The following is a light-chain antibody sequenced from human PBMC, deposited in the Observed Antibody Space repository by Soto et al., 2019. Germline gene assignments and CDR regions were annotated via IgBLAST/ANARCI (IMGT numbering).Light chain of an antibody. CDR1: SSDVGGYNF. CDR3: SSYAGSSVPVA. V-gene: IGLV2-8*01. CDR2: YVT. Sequence: QSALTQPPSASGSPGQSVTISCTGASSDVGGYNFVSWYQQHPGKAPKLIIYYVTKRPSGVPDRFSGSKSGNTASLTVSGLQADDEADYYCSSYAGSSVPVAFGGGTQLTVL. J-gene: IGLJ2*01.